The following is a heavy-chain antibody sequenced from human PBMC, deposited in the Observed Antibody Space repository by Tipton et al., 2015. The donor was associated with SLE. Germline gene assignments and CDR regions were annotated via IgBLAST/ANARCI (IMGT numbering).Heavy chain of an antibody. J-gene: IGHJ4*02. CDR2: IYTSGST. V-gene: IGHV4-4*08. CDR3: AREGRHGYSYGAFDY. D-gene: IGHD5-24*01. CDR1: GGSISSYY. Sequence: TLSLTCTVSGGSISSYYWSWIRQPPGKGLEWIGYIYTSGSTNYNPSLKSRVTISVDTSKNQFSLKLSSVTAADTAVYYCAREGRHGYSYGAFDYWGQGTLVTVSS.